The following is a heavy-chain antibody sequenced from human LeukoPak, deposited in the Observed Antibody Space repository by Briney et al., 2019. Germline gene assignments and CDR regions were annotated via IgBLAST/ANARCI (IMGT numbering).Heavy chain of an antibody. D-gene: IGHD3-22*01. Sequence: PGGSLRLSCAASRFTVSSNYMSWVRQAPGKGLEWVSVIYSGGSTYYADSVKGRFTISRDNSKNTLYLQMNSLRAEDTAVYYCASLTYYYDSSGYFHAPFDYWGQGTLVTVSS. CDR2: IYSGGST. CDR1: RFTVSSNY. V-gene: IGHV3-66*01. J-gene: IGHJ4*02. CDR3: ASLTYYYDSSGYFHAPFDY.